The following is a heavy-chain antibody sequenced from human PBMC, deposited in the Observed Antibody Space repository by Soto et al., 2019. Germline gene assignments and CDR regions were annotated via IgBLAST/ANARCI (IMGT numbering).Heavy chain of an antibody. D-gene: IGHD1-26*01. V-gene: IGHV3-72*01. Sequence: LRLSCVGSGFSVSDHYMDWVRHAPVRGLELVGRSKNRVNSFTTEYAASVKGRFTISRDNSNNALYLHLNSLTTEDSAVYYCSRGLGAASGYLYYYELDVWGQGTTVTVSS. J-gene: IGHJ6*02. CDR2: SKNRVNSFTT. CDR1: GFSVSDHY. CDR3: SRGLGAASGYLYYYELDV.